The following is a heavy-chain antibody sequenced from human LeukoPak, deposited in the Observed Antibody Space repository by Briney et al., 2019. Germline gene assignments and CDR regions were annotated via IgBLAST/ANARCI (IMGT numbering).Heavy chain of an antibody. V-gene: IGHV4-4*07. J-gene: IGHJ1*01. CDR3: AIYDSSGAYFQH. Sequence: SESLSLTCTVSGGSISSYYWTWIRQPAGKGLEWIGRIYTSGSTDFNPSLKSRVTMSVDTSKNQFSLKLTSVTAADTAVYFCAIYDSSGAYFQHWGQGTLVTVFS. D-gene: IGHD3-22*01. CDR2: IYTSGST. CDR1: GGSISSYY.